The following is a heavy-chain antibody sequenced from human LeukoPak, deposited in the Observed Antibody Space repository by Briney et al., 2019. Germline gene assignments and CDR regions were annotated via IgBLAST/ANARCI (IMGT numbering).Heavy chain of an antibody. CDR3: ARDIGSGSTDP. CDR1: GGSISSGGYS. D-gene: IGHD3-10*01. J-gene: IGHJ5*02. V-gene: IGHV4-30-4*07. CDR2: IYYSGST. Sequence: SETLSLTCAVSGGSISSGGYSWSWIRQPPGKGLEWIGYIYYSGSTYYNPSLKSRVTISVDTSKNQFSLKLSSVTAADTAVYYCARDIGSGSTDPWGQGTLVTVSS.